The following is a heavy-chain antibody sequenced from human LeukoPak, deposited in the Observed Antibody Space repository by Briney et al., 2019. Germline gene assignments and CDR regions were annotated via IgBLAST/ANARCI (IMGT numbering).Heavy chain of an antibody. V-gene: IGHV4-61*02. CDR1: GGSISSGSYY. D-gene: IGHD3-3*01. Sequence: PSQTLSLTCTVSGGSISSGSYYWSWFRQPAGKGLEWIGRIYTSGSTNYNPSLKSRVTISVDTSKNQFSLKLSSVTAADTAVYYCARGSPTYLEWLSTFDYWGQGTLVTVSS. J-gene: IGHJ4*02. CDR2: IYTSGST. CDR3: ARGSPTYLEWLSTFDY.